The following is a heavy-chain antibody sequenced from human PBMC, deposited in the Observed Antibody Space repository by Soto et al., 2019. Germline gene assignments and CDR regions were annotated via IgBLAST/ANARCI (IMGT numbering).Heavy chain of an antibody. CDR2: IIPIFGTA. V-gene: IGHV1-69*13. CDR1: GGTFSSYA. D-gene: IGHD6-13*01. CDR3: ARGFGVSGAAVFPFDY. J-gene: IGHJ4*02. Sequence: ASVKVSCKASGGTFSSYAISWVRQAPGQGLEWMGGIIPIFGTANYAQKFQGRVTITADESTSTAYMELSSLRSEDTAVYYCARGFGVSGAAVFPFDYWGQGTLVTVSS.